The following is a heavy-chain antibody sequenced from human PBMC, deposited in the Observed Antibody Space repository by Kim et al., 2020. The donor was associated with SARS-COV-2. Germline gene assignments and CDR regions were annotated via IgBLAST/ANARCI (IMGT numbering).Heavy chain of an antibody. CDR1: GFTFDDYG. Sequence: GGSLRLSCAASGFTFDDYGMSWVRQAPGKGLEWVSGINRNSDSTGYADSVKGRFTISRDNAKNSLFLHMNSPRAEDTALSHCVRCYAGGPFDLWGQGTLV. V-gene: IGHV3-20*01. D-gene: IGHD3-16*01. CDR3: VRCYAGGPFDL. CDR2: INRNSDST. J-gene: IGHJ4*02.